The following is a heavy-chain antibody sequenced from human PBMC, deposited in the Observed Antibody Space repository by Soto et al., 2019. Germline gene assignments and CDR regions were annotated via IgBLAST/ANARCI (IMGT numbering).Heavy chain of an antibody. CDR3: ARGVAGRFSPTNTYLDS. Sequence: ASVKVSCKASGGTFSSYAISWVRQAPGQGLEWMGGIIPIFGTANYAQKFQGRVTITADESTSTAYMELSSLRSEDTAVYYCARGVAGRFSPTNTYLDSWDQGTLVTVSS. CDR1: GGTFSSYA. CDR2: IIPIFGTA. V-gene: IGHV1-69*13. D-gene: IGHD6-6*01. J-gene: IGHJ4*02.